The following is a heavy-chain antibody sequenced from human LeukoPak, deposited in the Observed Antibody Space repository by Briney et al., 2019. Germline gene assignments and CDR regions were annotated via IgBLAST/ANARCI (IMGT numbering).Heavy chain of an antibody. CDR2: IYYSGST. D-gene: IGHD3-10*01. CDR1: GGSISSYY. CDR3: ARVGLFYYGSGPDAFDI. J-gene: IGHJ3*02. Sequence: SETLPLTCTVSGGSISSYYWSWIRQPPGKGLEWIGYIYYSGSTNYNPSLKSRVTISVDTSKNRFSLKLSSVTAADTAVYYCARVGLFYYGSGPDAFDIWGQGTMVTVSS. V-gene: IGHV4-59*01.